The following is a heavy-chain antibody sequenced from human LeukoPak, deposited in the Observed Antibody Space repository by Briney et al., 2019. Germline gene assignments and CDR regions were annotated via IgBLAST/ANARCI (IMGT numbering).Heavy chain of an antibody. D-gene: IGHD3-10*01. V-gene: IGHV4-30-4*01. CDR1: DGSISSGDYY. CDR3: ARDGDRGFDP. J-gene: IGHJ5*02. Sequence: SETLSLTCTVSDGSISSGDYYWSWIRQPPGKGLEWIGYIYYSGSTYYNPSLESRVTISVDTSKNQFSLKLSSVTAADTAVYYCARDGDRGFDPWGQGTLVTVSS. CDR2: IYYSGST.